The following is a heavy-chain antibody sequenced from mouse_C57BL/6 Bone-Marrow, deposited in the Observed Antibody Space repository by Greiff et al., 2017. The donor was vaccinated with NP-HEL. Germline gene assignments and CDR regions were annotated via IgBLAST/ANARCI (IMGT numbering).Heavy chain of an antibody. J-gene: IGHJ4*01. CDR3: ARSLYGNYGMDY. Sequence: VHLVESGAELVRPGTSVKMSCKASGYTFTNYWIGWAKQRPGHGLEWIGDIYPGGGYTNYNEKFKGKATLTADKSSSTAYMQFSSLTSEDSAIYYCARSLYGNYGMDYWGQGTSVTVSS. CDR2: IYPGGGYT. CDR1: GYTFTNYW. D-gene: IGHD2-1*01. V-gene: IGHV1-63*01.